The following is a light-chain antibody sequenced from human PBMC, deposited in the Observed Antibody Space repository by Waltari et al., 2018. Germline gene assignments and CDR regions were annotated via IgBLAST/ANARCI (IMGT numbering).Light chain of an antibody. CDR3: SSQSSDNVFL. CDR2: DVS. J-gene: IGLJ2*01. CDR1: SSDVGGYNS. Sequence: QSALTQPASVSGSPGQSITISCTGTSSDVGGYNSVSWYQDHPGQAPKVIIYDVSDRPSVISERLPGSKAGSTASLTISGLQAEDEADYYCSSQSSDNVFLFGGGTKLTVL. V-gene: IGLV2-14*03.